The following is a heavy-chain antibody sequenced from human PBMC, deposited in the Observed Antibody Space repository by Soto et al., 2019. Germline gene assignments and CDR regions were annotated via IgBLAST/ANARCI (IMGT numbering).Heavy chain of an antibody. Sequence: GASVKVSCKASGYTFTSYGISWVRQAPGQGLEWMGWISAYNGNTNYAQKLQGRVTMTTDTSTSTAYMELRSLRSDDTAVYYCARATFGRYYYYYHMDVWGKGTTVTVSS. CDR1: GYTFTSYG. CDR2: ISAYNGNT. D-gene: IGHD3-16*01. V-gene: IGHV1-18*01. CDR3: ARATFGRYYYYYHMDV. J-gene: IGHJ6*03.